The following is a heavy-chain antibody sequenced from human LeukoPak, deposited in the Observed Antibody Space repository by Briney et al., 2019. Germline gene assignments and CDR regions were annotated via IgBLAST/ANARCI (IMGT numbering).Heavy chain of an antibody. J-gene: IGHJ5*02. Sequence: SETLSLTCAVYGGSFSGYYWSWIRQPPGKGLEWIGEINHSGSTNYNPSLKSRVTISVDTSKNQFSLKLSSVTAADTAVYYCARQVLLEWSQNWFDPWGQGTLVTVSS. D-gene: IGHD3-3*01. CDR2: INHSGST. V-gene: IGHV4-34*01. CDR3: ARQVLLEWSQNWFDP. CDR1: GGSFSGYY.